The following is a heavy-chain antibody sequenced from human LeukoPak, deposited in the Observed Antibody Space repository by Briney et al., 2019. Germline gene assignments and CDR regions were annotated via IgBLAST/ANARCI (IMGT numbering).Heavy chain of an antibody. CDR2: IYSGGST. CDR1: GFTVSSNY. CDR3: ASLLDYYYMDV. J-gene: IGHJ6*03. V-gene: IGHV3-66*01. Sequence: GGSLRLSCAASGFTVSSNYMSWVRQAPGKGLGWVSVIYSGGSTYYADYVKGRFTISRDNAKNSLYLQMNSLRAEDTAVYYCASLLDYYYMDVWGKGTTVTVSS. D-gene: IGHD2/OR15-2a*01.